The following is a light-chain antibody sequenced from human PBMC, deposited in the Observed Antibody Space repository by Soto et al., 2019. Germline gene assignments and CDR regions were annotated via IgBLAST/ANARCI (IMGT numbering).Light chain of an antibody. J-gene: IGLJ1*01. Sequence: QSALTQPPSASGSPGQSVAISCTGTSSDVGGYNYVSWYQQHPGKAPKLMIYEVNKRPSGVPDRFSGSKSGNTASLTVSGLQAEDKADYYCSSYAGSSNVFGTGTKVTVL. CDR2: EVN. CDR1: SSDVGGYNY. CDR3: SSYAGSSNV. V-gene: IGLV2-8*01.